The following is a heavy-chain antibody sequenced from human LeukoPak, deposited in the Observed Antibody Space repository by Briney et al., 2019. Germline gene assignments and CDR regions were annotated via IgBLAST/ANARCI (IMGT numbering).Heavy chain of an antibody. D-gene: IGHD6-19*01. V-gene: IGHV4-59*12. J-gene: IGHJ4*02. Sequence: SETLSLTCTVSGGSISNSYWSWIRQPPGKGLEWIGFVYYSGTTNYNPSLKSRVTISVDTSKNQFSLKLSSVTAADTAVYYCARRAVAGTFYYFDYWGQGTLVTVSS. CDR2: VYYSGTT. CDR1: GGSISNSY. CDR3: ARRAVAGTFYYFDY.